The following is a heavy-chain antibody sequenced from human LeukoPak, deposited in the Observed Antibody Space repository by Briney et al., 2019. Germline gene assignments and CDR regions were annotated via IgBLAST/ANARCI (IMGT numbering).Heavy chain of an antibody. J-gene: IGHJ4*02. D-gene: IGHD3-10*01. V-gene: IGHV3-33*01. CDR2: IWYDGSHK. CDR3: ARGGPSGSGSYSLDY. CDR1: GFMFSNYG. Sequence: QPGGSLRLSCAASGFMFSNYGMHWVRHAPGKGLEWVAVIWYDGSHKYYADSVKGRFTISRDNSKNTLYLQMNSLRAEDTAVYYCARGGPSGSGSYSLDYWGQGTLVTVSS.